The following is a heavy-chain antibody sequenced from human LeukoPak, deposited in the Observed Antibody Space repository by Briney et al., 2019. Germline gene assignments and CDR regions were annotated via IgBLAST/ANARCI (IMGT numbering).Heavy chain of an antibody. J-gene: IGHJ4*02. Sequence: SETLSLTCTVSGGSITSAGYSWGWIRQPAGKGLEWIGRICRSGSTNSNPSLKSRVTISVDTSKNQFSLKLSSVTAADTAVYYCARGYCTSTSCSENRYYFDSWGQGALVTVSS. CDR3: ARGYCTSTSCSENRYYFDS. CDR2: ICRSGST. CDR1: GGSITSAGYS. D-gene: IGHD2-2*01. V-gene: IGHV4-61*02.